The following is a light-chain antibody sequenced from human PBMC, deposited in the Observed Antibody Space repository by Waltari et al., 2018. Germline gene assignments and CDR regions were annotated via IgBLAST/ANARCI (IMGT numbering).Light chain of an antibody. V-gene: IGKV1-33*01. Sequence: DIQMTQSPSSLSAYVGDRVTITCQASQDISNYLNWYQQKPGKAPKLLIFDASNLETGVPSRFSGSRSGTHFTLTISSLQPEDVATYYFQRYDNLPIFAFGPGTKVDI. CDR3: QRYDNLPIFA. CDR1: QDISNY. J-gene: IGKJ3*01. CDR2: DAS.